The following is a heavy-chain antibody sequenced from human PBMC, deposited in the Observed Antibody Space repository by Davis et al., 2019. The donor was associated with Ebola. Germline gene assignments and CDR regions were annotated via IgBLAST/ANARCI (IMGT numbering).Heavy chain of an antibody. Sequence: GESLKISCAASGFTFTDAWMSWVRQAPGKGLEWVSAISGRGGVAYYADSVKGRFTISRDSSNNTLYLQMNSLRAEDTAVYYCAKDWYSGQDYYYYMDVWGNGTTVTVSS. V-gene: IGHV3-23*01. CDR3: AKDWYSGQDYYYYMDV. J-gene: IGHJ6*03. CDR1: GFTFTDAW. D-gene: IGHD6-13*01. CDR2: ISGRGGVA.